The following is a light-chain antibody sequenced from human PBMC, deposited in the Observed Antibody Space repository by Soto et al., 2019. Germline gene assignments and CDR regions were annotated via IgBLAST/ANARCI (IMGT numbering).Light chain of an antibody. J-gene: IGKJ1*01. CDR2: DAS. Sequence: DIVLTQSPATLSLSPGETATLSCRASQSISTSLTWYQKKPGQAPRLLIYDASYRATGVPARFSGRGSGTEFTLTIDRLAPEDFAVYYCQQRTNWPPWTFGQGTKVEIK. CDR1: QSISTS. V-gene: IGKV3-11*01. CDR3: QQRTNWPPWT.